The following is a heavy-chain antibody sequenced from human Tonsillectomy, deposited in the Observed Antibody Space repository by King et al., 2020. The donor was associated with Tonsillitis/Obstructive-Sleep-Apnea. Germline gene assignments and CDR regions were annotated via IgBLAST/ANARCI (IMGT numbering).Heavy chain of an antibody. J-gene: IGHJ4*02. CDR1: GFAFSSYA. V-gene: IGHV3-23*04. CDR2: IIGGGERT. Sequence: VQLVEAGGGLVQPGGSLRLSCVASGFAFSSYAMSWVRQAPGKGLEWVSSIIGGGERTFYADSVKGRLTTSRDNSKSTLYLQMDTLRAEDTAIYYCAKDLYCSGGSCYWPFEYWGQGTLVIVSS. D-gene: IGHD2-15*01. CDR3: AKDLYCSGGSCYWPFEY.